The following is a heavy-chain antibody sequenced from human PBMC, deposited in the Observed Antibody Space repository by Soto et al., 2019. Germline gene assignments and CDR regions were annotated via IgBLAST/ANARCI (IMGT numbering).Heavy chain of an antibody. CDR3: ARSVGAALVDY. Sequence: QVKLVQSGAEVKKPGASVKVSCQASGYTFTSYAMHWVRQAPGQRLEWMGWINAGNGNTKYSQKFQGRVTITRDTSASTDYMELSSLRSEDTAVYYCARSVGAALVDYWGQGSLVTVSS. V-gene: IGHV1-3*01. J-gene: IGHJ4*02. CDR1: GYTFTSYA. D-gene: IGHD1-26*01. CDR2: INAGNGNT.